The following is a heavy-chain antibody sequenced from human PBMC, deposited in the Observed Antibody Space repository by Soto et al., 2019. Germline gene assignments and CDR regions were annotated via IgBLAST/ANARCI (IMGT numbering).Heavy chain of an antibody. D-gene: IGHD6-19*01. V-gene: IGHV1-8*01. CDR3: AVGFRSGWVFDY. J-gene: IGHJ4*02. CDR2: MHPNSGIT. Sequence: QVQLVQSGAEVKKPGASVKVSCKASGYTFTSSDISWVRQATGQGLEWLGWMHPNSGITGYTQKFQGRVTMTRNTYISTAYMELSSLRSEDTVVYYCAVGFRSGWVFDYWGQGALVTVSS. CDR1: GYTFTSSD.